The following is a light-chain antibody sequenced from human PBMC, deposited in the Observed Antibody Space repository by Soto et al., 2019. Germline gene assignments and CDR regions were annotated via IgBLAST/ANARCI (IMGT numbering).Light chain of an antibody. Sequence: IQLTQSPSSLSASVGDRVAITCRASEGISSYLAWYQEKPGKVPKLLIDTASTLQNGVPSRFSGSGSGTDFTLTISSLQPEDFATYYCLQLTRYPLTFGGGTRVEIK. CDR2: TAS. CDR1: EGISSY. CDR3: LQLTRYPLT. J-gene: IGKJ4*01. V-gene: IGKV1-9*01.